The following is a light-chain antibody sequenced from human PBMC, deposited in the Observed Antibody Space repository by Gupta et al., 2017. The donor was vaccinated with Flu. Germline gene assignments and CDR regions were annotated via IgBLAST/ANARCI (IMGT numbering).Light chain of an antibody. J-gene: IGKJ4*01. CDR2: WAS. V-gene: IGKV4-1*01. CDR1: QSVLYSSNNKNY. Sequence: DIVTTHSPDSLAVSLGERATINCKSSQSVLYSSNNKNYLAWYQQKPGQPPKLLIYWASTRESGVPDRFSGSGSGTDFTLTISSLQAEDVAVYYCQQYYSTPPLTFGGGTKVEIK. CDR3: QQYYSTPPLT.